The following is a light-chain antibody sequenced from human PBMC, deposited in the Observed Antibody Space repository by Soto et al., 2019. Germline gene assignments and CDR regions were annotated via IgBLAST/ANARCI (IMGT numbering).Light chain of an antibody. J-gene: IGKJ3*01. CDR3: QQYGSSPL. V-gene: IGKV3-20*01. Sequence: EIVLTQSPGTLSLSPGERATLSCRASQSVSSSYLAWYQPKPGQAPRLLIYGASSRATGIPDRFSGSGSGTDFTLTISRLEPEDFAVYYCQQYGSSPLFGPGTKVDIK. CDR2: GAS. CDR1: QSVSSSY.